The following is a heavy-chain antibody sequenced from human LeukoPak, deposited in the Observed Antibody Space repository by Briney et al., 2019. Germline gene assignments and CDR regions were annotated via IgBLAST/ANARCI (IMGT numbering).Heavy chain of an antibody. Sequence: SETLSLTCAVYGGSFSGYYWSWIRQPPGKGLEWIGEINRSGSTNYNPSLKSRVTISVDTSKNQFSLKLSSVTAADTAVYYCARGASGYSSSWYLLHYWGQGTLVTVSS. D-gene: IGHD6-13*01. CDR3: ARGASGYSSSWYLLHY. J-gene: IGHJ4*02. CDR2: INRSGST. CDR1: GGSFSGYY. V-gene: IGHV4-34*01.